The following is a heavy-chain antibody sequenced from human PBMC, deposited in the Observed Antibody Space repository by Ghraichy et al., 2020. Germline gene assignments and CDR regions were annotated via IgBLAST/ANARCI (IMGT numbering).Heavy chain of an antibody. CDR2: ISPISGSI. J-gene: IGHJ6*01. Sequence: GGSLRLSCSASGFSFKNYGMSWVRQAPGKGLEWLSYISPISGSIIYAVSVKGRFTISRDNAKNSLYLQLNSLRDEDTGVYYCARDNVIMTRNPYYYGVDVWGHGTTVTGS. CDR1: GFSFKNYG. V-gene: IGHV3-48*02. CDR3: ARDNVIMTRNPYYYGVDV. D-gene: IGHD1-14*01.